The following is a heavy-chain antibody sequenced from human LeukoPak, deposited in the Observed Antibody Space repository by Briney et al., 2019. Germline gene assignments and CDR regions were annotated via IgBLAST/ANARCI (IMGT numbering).Heavy chain of an antibody. J-gene: IGHJ4*02. CDR2: INPSGGST. CDR1: GYTFTSYD. Sequence: GASVKVSCKASGYTFTSYDINWVRQAPGQGLEWMGIINPSGGSTSYAQKFQGRVTMTRDMSTSTVYMELSSLRSEDTAVYYCAGDIDPNPYGSGPIGGYWGQGTLVTVSS. CDR3: AGDIDPNPYGSGPIGGY. V-gene: IGHV1-46*01. D-gene: IGHD3-10*01.